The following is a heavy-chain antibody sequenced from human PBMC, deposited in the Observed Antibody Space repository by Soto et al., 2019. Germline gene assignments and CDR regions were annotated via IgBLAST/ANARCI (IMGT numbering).Heavy chain of an antibody. CDR2: IEGDGSAK. J-gene: IGHJ6*02. V-gene: IGHV3-7*03. D-gene: IGHD2-15*01. CDR3: VRDGCSGNICYIYGMDV. CDR1: GFTFSSFW. Sequence: EVQLVESGGDLVQPGGSLRLSCAASGFTFSSFWMSWVRQAPGKGPEWVANIEGDGSAKNYLDSVKGRFTISRDKAKNSFYLQMSSLRAEDTAVYYCVRDGCSGNICYIYGMDVWCQGTTFTVSS.